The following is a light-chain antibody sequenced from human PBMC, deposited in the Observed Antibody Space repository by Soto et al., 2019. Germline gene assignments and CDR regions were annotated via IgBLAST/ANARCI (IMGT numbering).Light chain of an antibody. V-gene: IGLV3-21*02. CDR2: DDR. J-gene: IGLJ1*01. CDR1: NIGSRS. CDR3: QVWDSTSDHYV. Sequence: SSQPTQPPPGSVAPRQTARIFLGGNNIGSRSVHWYQQKPGQAPVLVVYDDRDRPSGIPERFAGSNSGNTATLTISRVEAGDEADYYCQVWDSTSDHYVFGTGTKVTVL.